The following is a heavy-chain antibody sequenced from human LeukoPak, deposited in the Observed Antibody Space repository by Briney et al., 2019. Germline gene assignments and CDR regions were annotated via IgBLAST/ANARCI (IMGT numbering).Heavy chain of an antibody. D-gene: IGHD3-22*01. J-gene: IGHJ4*02. Sequence: SETLSLTCTVSGYSISSGYYWGWIRQPPGKGLEWIGSIYHSGSTNYNPSLKSRVTISVDTSKNQFSLKLSSVTAADTAVYYCARHYYDSSALSDWGQGTLATVSS. CDR2: IYHSGST. CDR1: GYSISSGYY. CDR3: ARHYYDSSALSD. V-gene: IGHV4-38-2*02.